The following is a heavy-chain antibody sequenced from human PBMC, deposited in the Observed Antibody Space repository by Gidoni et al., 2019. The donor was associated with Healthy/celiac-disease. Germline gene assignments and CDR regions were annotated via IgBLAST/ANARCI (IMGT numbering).Heavy chain of an antibody. CDR1: GYSFTSYW. J-gene: IGHJ5*02. Sequence: EVQLVQSGAEVKKPGESLRLPCKGSGYSFTSYWISWVRQMPGKGLEWMGRIDPSASYTNYSPSFQGHVTISADKAISTAYLQWSSLKASDTAMYYCATGFGRDNWFDPWGQGTLVTVSS. CDR3: ATGFGRDNWFDP. D-gene: IGHD3-10*01. V-gene: IGHV5-10-1*03. CDR2: IDPSASYT.